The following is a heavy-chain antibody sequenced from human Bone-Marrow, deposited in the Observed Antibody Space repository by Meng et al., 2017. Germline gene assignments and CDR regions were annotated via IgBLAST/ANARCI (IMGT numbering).Heavy chain of an antibody. CDR2: INGDGSST. J-gene: IGHJ4*02. CDR1: GFTFNIYW. CDR3: GRDEGYQLLK. D-gene: IGHD2-2*01. V-gene: IGHV3-74*03. Sequence: EVQLVESGGALDQPGGSLRLSCAASGFTFNIYWMHWVRQAPGKGLVWVSRINGDGSSTTYADSVKGRFTISRDNAKNTLYLQMNSLTVEDTAVYYCGRDEGYQLLKWGQGTLVTVSS.